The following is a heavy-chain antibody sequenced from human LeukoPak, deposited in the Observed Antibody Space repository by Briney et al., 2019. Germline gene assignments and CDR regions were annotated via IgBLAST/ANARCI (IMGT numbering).Heavy chain of an antibody. D-gene: IGHD3-3*01. CDR2: ISSRGGTI. V-gene: IGHV3-48*03. J-gene: IGHJ3*02. CDR3: ATQGRSAISGI. CDR1: GLTFSSSE. Sequence: GGSLRLSCAASGLTFSSSEMNWVRQAPGKGLEWISYISSRGGTIYHADSVKGRFTVSRDNAKNSLYLQMNSLRAEDTAVYYCATQGRSAISGIWGQGTMFTVSS.